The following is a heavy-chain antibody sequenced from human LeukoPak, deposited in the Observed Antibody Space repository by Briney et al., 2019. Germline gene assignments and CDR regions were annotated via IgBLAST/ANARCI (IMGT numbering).Heavy chain of an antibody. CDR2: IRYDGSNK. CDR3: AKVGIAVAGDFDY. Sequence: PGGSLRLSCAASGFTFSSYGMHWVRQAPGKGLEWVAFIRYDGSNKYYADSVKGRFTISRDNSKNTLYLQMNSLRAEDTAVYYCAKVGIAVAGDFDYWGQGTLVTVSS. CDR1: GFTFSSYG. V-gene: IGHV3-30*02. D-gene: IGHD6-19*01. J-gene: IGHJ4*02.